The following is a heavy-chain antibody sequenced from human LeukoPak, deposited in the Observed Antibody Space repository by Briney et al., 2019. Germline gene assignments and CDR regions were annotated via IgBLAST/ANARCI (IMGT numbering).Heavy chain of an antibody. V-gene: IGHV3-23*01. J-gene: IGHJ3*02. D-gene: IGHD3-10*01. CDR3: AKVLIWTYGSGNYYKGAFDI. CDR2: ISDSGGRI. Sequence: GGSLRLSCAASGFTFNSYAMTWVRQAPGKGLEWVSLISDSGGRIYYADSVKGRFTISRDNSKNTLYLQVNSLRAEDTAVYYCAKVLIWTYGSGNYYKGAFDIWGQGTMVTVFS. CDR1: GFTFNSYA.